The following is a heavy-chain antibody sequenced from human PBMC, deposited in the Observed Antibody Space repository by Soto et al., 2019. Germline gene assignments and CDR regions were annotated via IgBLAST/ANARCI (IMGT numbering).Heavy chain of an antibody. CDR1: GGSINNYY. CDR3: ARERGHYDSNGYRSILDH. V-gene: IGHV4-59*01. Sequence: SETLSLTCTVSGGSINNYYWSWIRQPPGKGLEWIGYIYYSGSTNYNPSLKSRVTISVDTSKNQFSLKLSSVTAADTAVYYCARERGHYDSNGYRSILDHWGQGTLVTVSS. J-gene: IGHJ4*02. CDR2: IYYSGST. D-gene: IGHD3-22*01.